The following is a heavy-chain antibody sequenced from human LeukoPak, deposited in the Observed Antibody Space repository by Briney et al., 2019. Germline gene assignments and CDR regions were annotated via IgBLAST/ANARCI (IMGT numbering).Heavy chain of an antibody. J-gene: IGHJ3*02. Sequence: PSETLSLTCTVSGGSISSGSYYWRWIRQPAGTGLEWIGRIYTSGSTNYNPSLKSRVTISVDTSKNQFSLKLSSVTAADTAVYYCARDCGAEYQLEHHNAFDIWGQGTMVTVSS. CDR1: GGSISSGSYY. CDR3: ARDCGAEYQLEHHNAFDI. CDR2: IYTSGST. D-gene: IGHD2-2*01. V-gene: IGHV4-61*02.